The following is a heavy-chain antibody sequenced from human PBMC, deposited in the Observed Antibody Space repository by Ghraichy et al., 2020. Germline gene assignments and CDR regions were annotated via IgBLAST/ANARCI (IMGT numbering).Heavy chain of an antibody. CDR1: GGSISSSSYY. CDR2: IYYSGST. J-gene: IGHJ6*03. V-gene: IGHV4-39*07. D-gene: IGHD1-26*01. CDR3: ARDKQKWELLGDYYYYMDV. Sequence: SQTLSLTCTVSGGSISSSSYYWGWIRQPPGKGLEWIGSIYYSGSTYYNPSLKSRVTISVDTSKNQFSLKLSSVTAADTAVYYCARDKQKWELLGDYYYYMDVWGKGTTVTVSS.